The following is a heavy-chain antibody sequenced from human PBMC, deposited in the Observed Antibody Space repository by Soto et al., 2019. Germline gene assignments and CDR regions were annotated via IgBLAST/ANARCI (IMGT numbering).Heavy chain of an antibody. Sequence: GGSLRLSCAASGFTFDDYAMHWVRQAPGKGLEWVSGISWNSGSIGYADSVKGRFTISRDNAKNSLYLQMNSLRAEDTALYYCAKAAILGYCSGGSCHSSYYFAYWGQGTLVTVSS. V-gene: IGHV3-9*01. J-gene: IGHJ4*02. CDR3: AKAAILGYCSGGSCHSSYYFAY. CDR2: ISWNSGSI. CDR1: GFTFDDYA. D-gene: IGHD2-15*01.